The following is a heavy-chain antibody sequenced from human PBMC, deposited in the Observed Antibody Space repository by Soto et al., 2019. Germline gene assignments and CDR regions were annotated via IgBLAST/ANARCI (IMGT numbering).Heavy chain of an antibody. V-gene: IGHV1-69*13. D-gene: IGHD5-12*01. CDR2: IIPLFGTA. CDR3: ARPVEMATISRSYLFY. J-gene: IGHJ4*02. Sequence: SVKDSCKASGGTFSNYAINWVRQAPGQGLEWMGGIIPLFGTANYAQKFQGRVTITADESTSTAYLDLSSLRSEDTAVYYCARPVEMATISRSYLFYWGQGTLVTVSS. CDR1: GGTFSNYA.